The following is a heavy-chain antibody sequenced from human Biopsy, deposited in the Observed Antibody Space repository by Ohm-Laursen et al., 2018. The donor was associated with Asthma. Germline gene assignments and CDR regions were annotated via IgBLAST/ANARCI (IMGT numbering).Heavy chain of an antibody. Sequence: GSLRLSCAASGFSFSSYWMSWIRQAPGKGLEWVANIKQDGSEKYYVDSVKGRFSTSRDNAKNSLYLQMNSLRVEDTAVYYCARGDSSNWSHYYFDYWGQGTLVTVSS. J-gene: IGHJ4*02. CDR2: IKQDGSEK. D-gene: IGHD3-22*01. V-gene: IGHV3-7*01. CDR1: GFSFSSYW. CDR3: ARGDSSNWSHYYFDY.